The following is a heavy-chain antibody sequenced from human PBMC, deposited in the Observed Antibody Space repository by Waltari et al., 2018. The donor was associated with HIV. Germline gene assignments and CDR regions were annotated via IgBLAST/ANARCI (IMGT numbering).Heavy chain of an antibody. CDR3: VRGVVDF. CDR2: ISGTTDYT. J-gene: IGHJ4*02. CDR1: GFNFGNYG. V-gene: IGHV3-21*02. Sequence: EVQLVESGGGLVKPGGSLRLSCSASGFNFGNYGMKWVRQAPGKGLEWVASISGTTDYTPYPDSRKGRFTISRDNAKESLFLQMNGLRAEDTAIYYCVRGVVDFWGQGIPVNVSS.